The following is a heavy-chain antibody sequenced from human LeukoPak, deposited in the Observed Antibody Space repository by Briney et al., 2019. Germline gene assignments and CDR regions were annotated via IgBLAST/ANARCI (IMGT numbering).Heavy chain of an antibody. Sequence: GGSLRLSCAASGFTFSSYWISWVRQAPGKWLEWVANIKQEGTEKYYVDSVKGRFTISRDNAKNSLYLQMNNLRAEDTAVYYCARLGSEKIRMPYWGQGTLVTVSS. D-gene: IGHD7-27*01. CDR1: GFTFSSYW. J-gene: IGHJ4*02. CDR3: ARLGSEKIRMPY. V-gene: IGHV3-7*01. CDR2: IKQEGTEK.